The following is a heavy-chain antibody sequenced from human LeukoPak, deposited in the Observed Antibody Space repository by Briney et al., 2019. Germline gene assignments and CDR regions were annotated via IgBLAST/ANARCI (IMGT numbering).Heavy chain of an antibody. Sequence: SETLSLTCTVSGDPINSYYWSWLRQPPGKGLEWIGYMYYSGSTNYNPSLKSRVSISVDTSKNQFSLKLSSVTAADTAVYYCARDKGYCSSTSCYGEDYYYYYYMDVWGKGTTVTVSS. V-gene: IGHV4-59*12. CDR2: MYYSGST. D-gene: IGHD2-2*01. CDR3: ARDKGYCSSTSCYGEDYYYYYYMDV. J-gene: IGHJ6*03. CDR1: GDPINSYY.